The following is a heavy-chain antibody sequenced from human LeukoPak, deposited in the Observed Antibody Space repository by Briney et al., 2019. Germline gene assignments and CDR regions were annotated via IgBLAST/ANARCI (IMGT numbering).Heavy chain of an antibody. CDR2: ISSSSSYI. Sequence: PGGSLRLSCAASGFTFSSYSMNWVRQAPGKGLEWVSSISSSSSYIYYADSVKGRFTISRDNAKNSLFLQMNSLRAEDTAVYYCLIMTYDSSGYSQYWGQGTMATVSS. V-gene: IGHV3-21*01. D-gene: IGHD3-22*01. CDR1: GFTFSSYS. J-gene: IGHJ4*02. CDR3: LIMTYDSSGYSQY.